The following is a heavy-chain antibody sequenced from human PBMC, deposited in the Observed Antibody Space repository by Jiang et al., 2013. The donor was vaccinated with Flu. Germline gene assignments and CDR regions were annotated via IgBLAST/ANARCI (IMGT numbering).Heavy chain of an antibody. V-gene: IGHV4-59*01. D-gene: IGHD3-10*01. CDR3: ARSSGSYYYLDH. CDR1: GGSISSYY. J-gene: IGHJ4*02. Sequence: GSGLVKPSETLSLTCSVSGGSISSYYWSWIRQPPGKGLEWIGYIYNSGSTNYNPSLKSRVTISVDASKNQFSLKLSSVTAADTAVYYCARSSGSYYYLDHWGQGTLVTVS. CDR2: IYNSGST.